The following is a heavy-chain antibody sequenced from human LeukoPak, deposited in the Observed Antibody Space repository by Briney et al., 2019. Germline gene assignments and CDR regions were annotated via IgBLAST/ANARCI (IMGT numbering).Heavy chain of an antibody. CDR2: INAGNGNT. Sequence: ASVKVSCKASGYTFTSYAMHWVRQAPGQRLEWMGWINAGNGNTKYSQEFQGRVTITRDTSASTAYMELRSLRSEDMAVYYCARAPGYYDSSGYYQAPGFAYWGQGTLVTVSS. V-gene: IGHV1-3*03. J-gene: IGHJ4*02. CDR1: GYTFTSYA. D-gene: IGHD3-22*01. CDR3: ARAPGYYDSSGYYQAPGFAY.